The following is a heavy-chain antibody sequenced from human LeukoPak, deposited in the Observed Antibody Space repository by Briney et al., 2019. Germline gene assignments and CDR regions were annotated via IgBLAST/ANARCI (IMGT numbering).Heavy chain of an antibody. CDR2: TYHSGST. CDR3: ARATYGSGSYYPYYYYYMDV. CDR1: GYSISNGYY. D-gene: IGHD3-10*01. Sequence: PSETLSLTCSVSGYSISNGYYWGWIRQPPGKGLEWIGSTYHSGSTYYNPSLKSRVTMSVDTSKNQFFLRLSSVTAADTAVYYCARATYGSGSYYPYYYYYMDVWGKGTTVTISS. V-gene: IGHV4-38-2*02. J-gene: IGHJ6*03.